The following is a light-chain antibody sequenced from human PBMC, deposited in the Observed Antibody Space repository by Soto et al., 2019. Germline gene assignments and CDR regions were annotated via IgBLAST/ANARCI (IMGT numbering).Light chain of an antibody. Sequence: EIVLTQSPGTLSLSPGERATLSCRASQSISSSYLAWYQQQPGQAPRLLIYGASSRATVIPDRFSGSGSGTDFTLTISRLEPEDFAVYYCQQCGNSPLTFGQGTKVEI. J-gene: IGKJ1*01. CDR3: QQCGNSPLT. CDR1: QSISSSY. V-gene: IGKV3-20*01. CDR2: GAS.